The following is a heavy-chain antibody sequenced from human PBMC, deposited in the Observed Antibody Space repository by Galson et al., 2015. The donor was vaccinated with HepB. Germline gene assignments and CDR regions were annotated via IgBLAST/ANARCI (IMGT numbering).Heavy chain of an antibody. Sequence: SLRLSCAASGFTFSSYEMNWVRQAPGKGLEWVSYISSSGSTIYYADSVKGRFTISRDNAKNSLYLQMNSLRAEDTAVYYCARGSIVADGMDVWGQGTTVTVSS. CDR1: GFTFSSYE. CDR3: ARGSIVADGMDV. V-gene: IGHV3-48*03. D-gene: IGHD2-21*01. J-gene: IGHJ6*02. CDR2: ISSSGSTI.